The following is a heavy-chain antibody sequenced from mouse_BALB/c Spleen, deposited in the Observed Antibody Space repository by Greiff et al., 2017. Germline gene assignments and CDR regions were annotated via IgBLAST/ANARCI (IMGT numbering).Heavy chain of an antibody. V-gene: IGHV14-1*02. Sequence: VQLQQSGAELVRPGALVKLSCKASGFNIKDYYMHWVKQRPEQGLEWIGWIDPENGNTIYDPKFQGKASITADTSSNTAYLQLSSLTSEDTAVYYCARRGTVVGPYYYAMDYWGQGTSVTVSS. CDR3: ARRGTVVGPYYYAMDY. CDR1: GFNIKDYY. D-gene: IGHD1-1*01. J-gene: IGHJ4*01. CDR2: IDPENGNT.